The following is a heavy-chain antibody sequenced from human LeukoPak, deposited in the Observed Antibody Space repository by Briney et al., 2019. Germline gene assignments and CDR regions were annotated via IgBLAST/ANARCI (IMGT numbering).Heavy chain of an antibody. V-gene: IGHV4-59*01. CDR3: ARREKSPYYFDY. CDR1: GGSISSYY. Sequence: PSETLSLTCTVSGGSISSYYWSWLRQPPGKGLEWIGYIYYSGSTNYNPSLKSRVTISVDTSKNQFSLELSSVTAADTAVYYCARREKSPYYFDYWGQGTLVTVSS. J-gene: IGHJ4*02. CDR2: IYYSGST.